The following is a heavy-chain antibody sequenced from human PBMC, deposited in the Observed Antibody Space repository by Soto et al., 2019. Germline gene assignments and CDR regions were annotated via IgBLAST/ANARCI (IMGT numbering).Heavy chain of an antibody. Sequence: PGGSLRLSCAASGFMFIDDFMNWVRQAPGKGLEWVSSISPSGSDIYYADSAKGRFTISRDNAKNSLHLQMNSLRAEDTAVYYCVKSHAGGIDYWGQGALVSVSS. J-gene: IGHJ4*02. CDR3: VKSHAGGIDY. CDR2: ISPSGSDI. D-gene: IGHD1-26*01. V-gene: IGHV3-21*01. CDR1: GFMFIDDF.